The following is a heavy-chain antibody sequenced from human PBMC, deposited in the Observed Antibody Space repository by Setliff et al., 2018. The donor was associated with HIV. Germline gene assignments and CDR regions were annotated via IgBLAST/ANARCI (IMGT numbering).Heavy chain of an antibody. Sequence: PSETLSLTCTVSGGSISTYYWSWIRQPPGKGLEWIGSIYFTGSSDNNPSLKSRATLSVDTSKHQFSLKLTSVAAADTAVYYCARDSGGYNYGFAVGSFDYWGQGALVTVSS. CDR2: IYFTGSS. J-gene: IGHJ4*02. V-gene: IGHV4-59*01. CDR1: GGSISTYY. D-gene: IGHD5-18*01. CDR3: ARDSGGYNYGFAVGSFDY.